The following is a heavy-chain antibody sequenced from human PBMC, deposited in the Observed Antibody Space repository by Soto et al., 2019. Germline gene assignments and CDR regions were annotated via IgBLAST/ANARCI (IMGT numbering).Heavy chain of an antibody. CDR1: GFTFNNYN. D-gene: IGHD1-26*01. CDR3: AKGVGAHYYPYAMDV. J-gene: IGHJ6*02. V-gene: IGHV3-30*18. CDR2: ISFDGSHK. Sequence: PGGSLRLSCAASGFTFNNYNMHWVRQAPGKGLEWVAVISFDGSHKYYVDSVKGRFTISRDNSMNTLDLQMNSLRAEDSAVYYCAKGVGAHYYPYAMDVWGQGTTVTVSS.